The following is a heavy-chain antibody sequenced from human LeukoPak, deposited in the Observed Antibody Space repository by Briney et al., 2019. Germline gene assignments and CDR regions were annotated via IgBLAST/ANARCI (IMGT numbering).Heavy chain of an antibody. V-gene: IGHV3-21*01. CDR1: GFTFSSYS. Sequence: GGSLRLSCAASGFTFSSYSMNWVRQAPGKGLEWVSSISSSSSYIYYADSVKGRFTISRDNAKNSLYLQMNSLRAEDTAVYYCARAGPLEYYYDSSGYYKGAFDIWGQGTMVTVSS. CDR2: ISSSSSYI. CDR3: ARAGPLEYYYDSSGYYKGAFDI. D-gene: IGHD3-22*01. J-gene: IGHJ3*02.